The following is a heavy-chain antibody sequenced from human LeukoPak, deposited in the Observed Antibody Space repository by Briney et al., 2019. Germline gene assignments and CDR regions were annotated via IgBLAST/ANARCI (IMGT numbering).Heavy chain of an antibody. CDR3: ARERGLPSSSWYDY. J-gene: IGHJ4*02. D-gene: IGHD6-13*01. Sequence: ASVEVSCKASGGTFSSYAISWVRQAPGQGLEWMGRIIPIFGTANYAQKFQGRVTITTDESTSTAYMELSSLRSEDTAVYYCARERGLPSSSWYDYWGQGTLVTVSS. CDR1: GGTFSSYA. CDR2: IIPIFGTA. V-gene: IGHV1-69*05.